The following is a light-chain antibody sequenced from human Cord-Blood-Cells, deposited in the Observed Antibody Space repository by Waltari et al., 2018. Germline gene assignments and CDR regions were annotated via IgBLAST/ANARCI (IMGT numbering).Light chain of an antibody. Sequence: QSALPHPPSPSGSPGQAATTSCPGTRRNAVGSNYAPWYHHHPGKAPKLSIYEVSKRPSGVPDRFSGSKSGNTASLTVSGLQAEDEADYYCSSYAGSNNPYVFGTGTKVTVL. CDR1: RRNAVGSNY. CDR3: SSYAGSNNPYV. V-gene: IGLV2-8*01. J-gene: IGLJ1*01. CDR2: EVS.